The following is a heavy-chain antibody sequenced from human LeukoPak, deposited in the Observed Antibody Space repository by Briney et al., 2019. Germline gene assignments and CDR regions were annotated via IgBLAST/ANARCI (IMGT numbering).Heavy chain of an antibody. CDR1: GFTFSNYN. Sequence: PGGSLRLSCAASGFTFSNYNMNWVRQAPGKGLEWVSSISSSSTSIYYADSVKGRFTISRDNAKNSLYLQMNSLRAQDTATYYCARGRDFWSGHYSLYGYWGQGTGVTVSS. V-gene: IGHV3-21*01. CDR3: ARGRDFWSGHYSLYGY. CDR2: ISSSSTSI. J-gene: IGHJ4*02. D-gene: IGHD3-3*01.